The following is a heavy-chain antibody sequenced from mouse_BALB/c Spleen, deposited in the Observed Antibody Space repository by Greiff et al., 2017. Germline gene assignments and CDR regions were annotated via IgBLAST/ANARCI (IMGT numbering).Heavy chain of an antibody. J-gene: IGHJ4*01. CDR1: GYSITSDYA. D-gene: IGHD1-1*01. CDR2: ISYSGST. V-gene: IGHV3-2*02. CDR3: ARKGNYGSSYDYAMDY. Sequence: DVKLVESGPGLVKPSQSLSLTCTVTGYSITSDYAWNWIRQFPGNKLEWMGYISYSGSTSYNPSLKSRISITRDTSKNQFFLQLNSVTTEDTATYYCARKGNYGSSYDYAMDYWGQGTSVTVSA.